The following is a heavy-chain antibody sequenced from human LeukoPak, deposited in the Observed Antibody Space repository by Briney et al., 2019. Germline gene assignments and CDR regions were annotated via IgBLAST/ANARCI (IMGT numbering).Heavy chain of an antibody. CDR2: ISSSSSYI. Sequence: AGGSLRLSCAASGFTFSSYSMTWVRQAPGKGLEWVSSISSSSSYIYYADSVKGRFTISRDNAKNSLYLQMNSLRAEDTAVYYCARDSGFGELLVGTFDYWGQGTLVTVSS. D-gene: IGHD3-10*01. J-gene: IGHJ4*02. CDR3: ARDSGFGELLVGTFDY. CDR1: GFTFSSYS. V-gene: IGHV3-21*01.